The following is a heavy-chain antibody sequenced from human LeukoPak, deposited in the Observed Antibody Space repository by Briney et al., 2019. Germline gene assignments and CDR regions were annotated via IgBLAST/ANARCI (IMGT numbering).Heavy chain of an antibody. Sequence: KPSETLSLTCAVYGGSFSGYYWSWIRQPPGKGLEWIGEINHSGSTYYNPSLKSRVTISVDTTKNQFSLKLSSVTAADTAVYYCAREGYDSSGYYSGYWGQGTLVTVSS. V-gene: IGHV4-34*09. CDR3: AREGYDSSGYYSGY. D-gene: IGHD3-22*01. CDR1: GGSFSGYY. CDR2: INHSGST. J-gene: IGHJ4*02.